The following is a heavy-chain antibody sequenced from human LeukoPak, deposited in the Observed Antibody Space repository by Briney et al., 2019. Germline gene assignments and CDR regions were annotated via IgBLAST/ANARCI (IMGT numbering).Heavy chain of an antibody. J-gene: IGHJ4*02. V-gene: IGHV3-7*01. CDR3: ARDRGYSTFDY. Sequence: GGSLRLSCAASGFTFSSYWMSWVRQAPGKGLEWVANIKEDGSEKNYVDSVKGRFTISRENTKNSLYLQMNSLRAEDTAVYYCARDRGYSTFDYWGQGTLVTVSS. D-gene: IGHD4-23*01. CDR1: GFTFSSYW. CDR2: IKEDGSEK.